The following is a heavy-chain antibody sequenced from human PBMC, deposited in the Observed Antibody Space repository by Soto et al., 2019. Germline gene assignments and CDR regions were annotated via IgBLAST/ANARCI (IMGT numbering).Heavy chain of an antibody. CDR2: ISPYTGNT. V-gene: IGHV1-18*01. D-gene: IGHD3-16*01. Sequence: QVQLVQSGDEVKKPGASVKVSCKASGYIFVNYGIAWVRQAPRQGLGWMGWISPYTGNTHSASKVQGRLTMTTDTXXSTAYMALGSLTSDDTAVYYCVMVDNYVTPTPQDVWGQGTTVTVSS. CDR1: GYIFVNYG. CDR3: VMVDNYVTPTPQDV. J-gene: IGHJ6*02.